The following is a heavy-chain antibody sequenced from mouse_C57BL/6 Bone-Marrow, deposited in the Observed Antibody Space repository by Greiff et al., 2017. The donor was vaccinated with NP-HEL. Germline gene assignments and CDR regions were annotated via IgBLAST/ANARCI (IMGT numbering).Heavy chain of an antibody. CDR2: ISYDGSN. CDR1: GYSITSGYY. J-gene: IGHJ4*01. CDR3: ARDYSKGVMDY. D-gene: IGHD2-5*01. Sequence: DVQLQESGPGLVKPSQSLSLTCSVTGYSITSGYYWNWIRQFPGNKLEWMGYISYDGSNNYNPSLKNRISITRDTSKNQFFLKLNSVTTEDTATYYCARDYSKGVMDYWGQGTSVTVSS. V-gene: IGHV3-6*01.